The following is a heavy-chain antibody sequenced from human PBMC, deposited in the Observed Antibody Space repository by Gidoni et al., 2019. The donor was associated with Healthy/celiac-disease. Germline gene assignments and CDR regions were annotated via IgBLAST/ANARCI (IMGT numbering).Heavy chain of an antibody. CDR2: IYTSGSP. J-gene: IGHJ5*02. Sequence: QVQLKESGPGLVKPSQTLSLTCTVSGGSIRSGMYSWRWNRQPAGTVLEWIGLIYTSGSPNYHPSLKSRVTISVDTSKIQFSLQLSSVTAADTAVYYCARDHAYYFWSCYLGNWFDPWGQGPLVTVSS. D-gene: IGHD3-3*01. CDR3: ARDHAYYFWSCYLGNWFDP. CDR1: GGSIRSGMYS. V-gene: IGHV4-61*02.